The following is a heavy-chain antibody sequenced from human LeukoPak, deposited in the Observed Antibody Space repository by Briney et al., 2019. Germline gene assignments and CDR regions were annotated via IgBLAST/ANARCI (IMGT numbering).Heavy chain of an antibody. D-gene: IGHD4-17*01. CDR1: GYTFTSYY. V-gene: IGHV1-46*01. CDR2: INPSGGST. CDR3: ARAWGDYLLGDDAFDI. J-gene: IGHJ3*02. Sequence: ASVTVSCKASGYTFTSYYMHWVRQAPGQGLEWMGIINPSGGSTSYAQKFQGRVTMTRDTSTSTVYMELSSLRSEDTAVYYCARAWGDYLLGDDAFDIWGQGTMVTVSS.